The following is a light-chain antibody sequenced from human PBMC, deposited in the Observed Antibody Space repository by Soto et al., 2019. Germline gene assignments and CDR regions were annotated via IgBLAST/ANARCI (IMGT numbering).Light chain of an antibody. V-gene: IGKV1-17*01. J-gene: IGKJ2*01. CDR3: QHYHSYPYT. Sequence: DIQMTHTPSSLSASVGDRVTITCRASQAIRNDLGWYQQKPGKAPKRLIYAASSLDSGVPSRFSGSGSGTEFTLTITSLQRDDFATYCCQHYHSYPYTFGQGTKVDIK. CDR1: QAIRND. CDR2: AAS.